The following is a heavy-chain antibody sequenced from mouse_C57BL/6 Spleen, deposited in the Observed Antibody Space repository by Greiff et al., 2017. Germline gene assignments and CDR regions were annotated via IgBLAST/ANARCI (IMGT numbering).Heavy chain of an antibody. Sequence: VKLVESGGGLVQPGGSMKLSCVASGFPFSNYWMNWVRQSPEKGLEWVAQIRLKSDNYATDYAESVKGRFTISRDDSKSSVYLQMNNLRAEDTGIYYCTGAPMEYWGQGTSVTVSS. J-gene: IGHJ4*01. CDR2: IRLKSDNYAT. V-gene: IGHV6-3*01. CDR3: TGAPMEY. CDR1: GFPFSNYW.